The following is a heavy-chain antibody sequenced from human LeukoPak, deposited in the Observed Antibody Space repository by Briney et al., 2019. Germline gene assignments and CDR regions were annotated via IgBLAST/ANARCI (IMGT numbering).Heavy chain of an antibody. Sequence: GSPQLPCAAPGFTFSSYDLHWVRQTTGKGLEWVSTIGIAGDTYYPGSVKGRFTISRENAKNSLYLQMNSLRAGDTAVYYCARAPPYSSASWGYYGMDVWGQGTTVTVSS. CDR1: GFTFSSYD. J-gene: IGHJ6*02. CDR3: ARAPPYSSASWGYYGMDV. CDR2: IGIAGDT. V-gene: IGHV3-13*01. D-gene: IGHD6-6*01.